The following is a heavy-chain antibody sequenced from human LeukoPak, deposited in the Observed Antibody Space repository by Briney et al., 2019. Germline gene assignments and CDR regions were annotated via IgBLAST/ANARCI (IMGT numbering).Heavy chain of an antibody. CDR2: IYHSGST. J-gene: IGHJ4*02. D-gene: IGHD3-9*01. CDR1: GGSISSYY. V-gene: IGHV4-59*12. CDR3: ARGGHYDILTGYYPAVDY. Sequence: SETLSLTCTVSGGSISSYYWSWIRQPPGKGLEWIGYIYHSGSTYYNPSLKSRVTISVDRSKNQFSLKLSSVTAADTAVYYCARGGHYDILTGYYPAVDYWGQGTLVTVSS.